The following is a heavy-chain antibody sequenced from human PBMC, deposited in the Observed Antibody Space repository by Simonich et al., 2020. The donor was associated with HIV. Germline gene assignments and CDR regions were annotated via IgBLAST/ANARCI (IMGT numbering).Heavy chain of an antibody. CDR1: GYTLTELS. V-gene: IGHV1-24*01. D-gene: IGHD4-4*01. Sequence: QVQLVQSGAEVKKPGASVKVSCKVSGYTLTELSMHWVRQAPGKGLEWMGGLDPEDGETIYAQKFQGRVTMTEATSTDTAYMELSSLRSEDTAVYYCATVPYSNSFNWFDPWGQGTLVTVSS. J-gene: IGHJ5*02. CDR3: ATVPYSNSFNWFDP. CDR2: LDPEDGET.